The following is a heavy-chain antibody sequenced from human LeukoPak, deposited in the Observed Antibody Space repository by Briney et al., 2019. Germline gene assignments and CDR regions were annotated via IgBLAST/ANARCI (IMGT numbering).Heavy chain of an antibody. CDR2: IGAYNGNT. V-gene: IGHV1-18*01. Sequence: ASVKVSCKASGYTFTSYGISWVRQAPGQGLEWMGWIGAYNGNTNYAQKLQGRVTMTTDTSTSTAYMELRSLRSDDTAVYYCASVPDYCSSTSCYTFGYWGQGTLVTVSS. CDR3: ASVPDYCSSTSCYTFGY. CDR1: GYTFTSYG. J-gene: IGHJ4*02. D-gene: IGHD2-2*02.